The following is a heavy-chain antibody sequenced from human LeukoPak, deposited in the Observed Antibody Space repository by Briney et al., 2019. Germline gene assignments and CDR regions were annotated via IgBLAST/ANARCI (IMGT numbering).Heavy chain of an antibody. CDR3: ATAKYSSGWYGAFDT. V-gene: IGHV1-24*01. Sequence: GASVKVSCKVSGYTLTELSMHWVRQAPGKGLEWMGGFDPEDGETIYAQKLQGRVTMTEDTSTDTAYMELSSLRSEDAAVYYCATAKYSSGWYGAFDTWGQGTMVTVSS. CDR1: GYTLTELS. CDR2: FDPEDGET. D-gene: IGHD6-19*01. J-gene: IGHJ3*02.